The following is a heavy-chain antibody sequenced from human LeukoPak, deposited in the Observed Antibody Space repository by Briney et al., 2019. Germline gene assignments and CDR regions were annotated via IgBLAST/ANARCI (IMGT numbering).Heavy chain of an antibody. CDR2: IRNKANSYTT. J-gene: IGHJ4*02. CDR1: GFTFSDHA. CDR3: TRLVGAND. D-gene: IGHD1-26*01. Sequence: GGSLRLSCAASGFTFSDHAMDWVRQAPGKGLEWVGRIRNKANSYTTEYAASVQGRFTVSRDDSMNPLYLQMNSMKTDDTAVYYCTRLVGANDWGQGTLVTVSS. V-gene: IGHV3-72*01.